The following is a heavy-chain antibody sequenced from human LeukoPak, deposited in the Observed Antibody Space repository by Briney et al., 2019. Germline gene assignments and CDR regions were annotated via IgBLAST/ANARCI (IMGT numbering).Heavy chain of an antibody. CDR2: ISDSGGGT. CDR3: AKGGIDNTMVRGGKHYYYYYMDV. CDR1: GFTFNIYA. D-gene: IGHD3-10*01. Sequence: GGSLRLSCTASGFTFNIYAMIWVRQAPGKGLEWVSGISDSGGGTYYADSVKGRFTISRDNSKNTLYLQMNSLRAEDTAVYYCAKGGIDNTMVRGGKHYYYYYMDVWGKGTTVTVSS. J-gene: IGHJ6*03. V-gene: IGHV3-23*01.